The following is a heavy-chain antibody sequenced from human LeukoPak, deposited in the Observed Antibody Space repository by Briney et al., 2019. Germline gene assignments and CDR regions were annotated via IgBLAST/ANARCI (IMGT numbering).Heavy chain of an antibody. CDR3: ARPYSTAWSADYFDY. V-gene: IGHV3-72*01. CDR2: IRNKANGYTT. D-gene: IGHD6-13*01. Sequence: GGSLRLSCAASGFIFSDHYMDWVRQAPGKGLEWVGRIRNKANGYTTVYAASVKGRFTISRDDSMNSVYLQINSLRTEDTAVYYCARPYSTAWSADYFDYWGQGTLVTVSS. CDR1: GFIFSDHY. J-gene: IGHJ4*02.